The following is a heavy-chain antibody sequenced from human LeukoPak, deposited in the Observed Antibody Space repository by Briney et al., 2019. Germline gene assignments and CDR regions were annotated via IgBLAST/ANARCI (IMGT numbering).Heavy chain of an antibody. Sequence: SETLSLTCAVSGGSISGYYWSWIRQSPGRGLEYIGHIYYNGRTDYNPSLKSRVTMSVDTSKNQFSLKLNSVTAVDTAVYYCARDSGGTDSVFDIWGQGTVVTVSS. CDR1: GGSISGYY. J-gene: IGHJ3*02. CDR2: IYYNGRT. D-gene: IGHD4-23*01. V-gene: IGHV4-59*01. CDR3: ARDSGGTDSVFDI.